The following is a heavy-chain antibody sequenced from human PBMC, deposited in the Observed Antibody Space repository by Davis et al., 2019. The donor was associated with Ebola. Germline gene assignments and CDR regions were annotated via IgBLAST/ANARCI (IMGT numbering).Heavy chain of an antibody. J-gene: IGHJ4*02. Sequence: PSETLSLTCAISGDSVSSAGWNWIRQSPSRGLEWLGRTYYKSKWYNDYAVSVKSRITINADTSKNQLSLHLNSVTPEDTAVYYCARGWLRSAFDQWGQGTLVTVSS. D-gene: IGHD5-12*01. CDR1: GDSVSSAG. V-gene: IGHV6-1*01. CDR3: ARGWLRSAFDQ. CDR2: TYYKSKWYN.